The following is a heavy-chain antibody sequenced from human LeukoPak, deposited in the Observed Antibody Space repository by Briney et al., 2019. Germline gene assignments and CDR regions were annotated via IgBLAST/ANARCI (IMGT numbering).Heavy chain of an antibody. D-gene: IGHD1-26*01. CDR1: GFTFSSYA. CDR3: ASYSGSYYSTDY. Sequence: GGSLRLSCAASGFTFSSYAMSWVRQAPGKGLEWVSAISGRGGSTYYADSVKGRFTISRDNSKNTLYLQMNSLRAEDTAVYYCASYSGSYYSTDYWGQGTLVTVSS. CDR2: ISGRGGST. V-gene: IGHV3-23*01. J-gene: IGHJ4*02.